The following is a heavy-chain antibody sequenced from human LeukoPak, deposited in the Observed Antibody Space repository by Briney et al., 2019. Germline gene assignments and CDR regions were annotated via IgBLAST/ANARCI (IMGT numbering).Heavy chain of an antibody. CDR2: IYSGGST. CDR1: GFTVSSNY. CDR3: AREHGGNSGGY. Sequence: PGGSLRFSCAAFGFTVSSNYMSWVRQAPGKGLEWVSVIYSGGSTYYADSVKGRFTISRDNSKNTLYLQMNSLRAEDTAVYYCAREHGGNSGGYWGQGTLVTVSS. J-gene: IGHJ4*02. V-gene: IGHV3-66*01. D-gene: IGHD4-23*01.